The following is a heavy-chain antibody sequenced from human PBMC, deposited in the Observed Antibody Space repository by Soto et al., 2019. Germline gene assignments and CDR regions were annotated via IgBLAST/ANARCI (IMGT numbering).Heavy chain of an antibody. D-gene: IGHD5-12*01. V-gene: IGHV4-4*07. CDR1: GGSINTFY. CDR3: AREGSYSAYNFAHGIQLWSFDF. CDR2: SFSSGST. Sequence: SETLSLTCTVSGGSINTFYWSCVRQPSGKGLEGIGRSFSSGSTSFNPSLESRVAMSVDTSKNHFSLNLSSVTAADMAVYYCAREGSYSAYNFAHGIQLWSFDFWGQGALVTVSS. J-gene: IGHJ4*02.